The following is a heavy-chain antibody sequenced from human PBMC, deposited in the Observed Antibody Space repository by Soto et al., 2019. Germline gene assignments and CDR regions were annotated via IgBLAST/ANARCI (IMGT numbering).Heavy chain of an antibody. D-gene: IGHD6-19*01. J-gene: IGHJ3*02. CDR3: ARVYSSGWYPAFDI. CDR1: GFTFSSYS. V-gene: IGHV3-21*01. CDR2: ISSSSSYI. Sequence: EVQLVESGGGLVRPGGSLRLSCAASGFTFSSYSMNWVRQAPGKGLEWVSSISSSSSYIYYADSVKGRFTISRDNAKNSLYLQMNSLRAEDTAVYYCARVYSSGWYPAFDIWGQGTMVTVSS.